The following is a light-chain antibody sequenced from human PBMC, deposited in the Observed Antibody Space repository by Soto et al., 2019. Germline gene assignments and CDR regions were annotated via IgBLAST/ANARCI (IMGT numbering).Light chain of an antibody. CDR1: QSVSRN. CDR3: QHRANWPLT. CDR2: DAS. V-gene: IGKV3-11*01. J-gene: IGKJ4*01. Sequence: EIVMTQSPATLSVSPGERATLSCRASQSVSRNLAWYQQKPGQPPRLLIYDASTRATGVPARFGGSGSGTEFTLTISSLEPEDFALYYCQHRANWPLTFGGGTKVEIK.